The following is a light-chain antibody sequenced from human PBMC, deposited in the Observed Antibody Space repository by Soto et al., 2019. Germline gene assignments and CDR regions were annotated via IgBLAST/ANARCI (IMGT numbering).Light chain of an antibody. J-gene: IGLJ3*02. CDR2: DVS. CDR1: SSDVGGYNY. CDR3: CSYAGSYTGV. V-gene: IGLV2-11*01. Sequence: QSALTQPRSVSGSPGQSVTISCTGTSSDVGGYNYVSWYQQHPGKAPKLMIYDVSKRPSGVPDRFSGSKSGNTASLTISGLQAEEEADYYCCSYAGSYTGVFGGGTQLTVL.